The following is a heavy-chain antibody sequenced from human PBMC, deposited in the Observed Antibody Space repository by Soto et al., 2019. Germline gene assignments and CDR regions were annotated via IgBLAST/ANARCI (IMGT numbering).Heavy chain of an antibody. CDR2: ISGSGSSI. CDR1: GFTFSNYA. D-gene: IGHD6-13*01. J-gene: IGHJ5*02. CDR3: AKGGDSSSWKNWFDP. Sequence: EVQLLESGGGLVQPGGSLRLSCAASGFTFSNYAMTWVRQAPGKGLEWVSGISGSGSSIYYADSVKGRFTISRDNSKNTLYRQMNSLRAEDTAVYYCAKGGDSSSWKNWFDPWGQGTLVTVSS. V-gene: IGHV3-23*01.